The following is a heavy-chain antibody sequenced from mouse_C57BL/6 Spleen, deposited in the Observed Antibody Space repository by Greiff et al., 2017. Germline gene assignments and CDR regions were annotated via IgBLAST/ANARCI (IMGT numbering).Heavy chain of an antibody. Sequence: QVQLQQSGAELVKPGASVKISCKASGYAFSSYWMNWVKQRPGKGLEWIGQIYPGDGDTNYNGKFKGKATLTADKSSSTAYMQLSSLTSEDSAVYFCARGRGVYYDYLYATDYWGQGTSVTVSS. CDR3: ARGRGVYYDYLYATDY. CDR1: GYAFSSYW. J-gene: IGHJ4*01. V-gene: IGHV1-80*01. CDR2: IYPGDGDT. D-gene: IGHD2-4*01.